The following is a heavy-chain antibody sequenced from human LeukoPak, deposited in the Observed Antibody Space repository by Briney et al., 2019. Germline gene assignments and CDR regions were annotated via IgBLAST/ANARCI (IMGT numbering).Heavy chain of an antibody. V-gene: IGHV3-30-3*01. J-gene: IGHJ4*02. CDR1: GFTFSRYA. CDR3: AKGKGY. CDR2: TSFDGSIQ. Sequence: GGSLRLSCAASGFTFSRYALHWVRQAPGKGLEWVALTSFDGSIQSYADFVKGRFTISRDNSKNTLYLQMNSLRAEDTAVYYCAKGKGYWGQGTLVTVSS.